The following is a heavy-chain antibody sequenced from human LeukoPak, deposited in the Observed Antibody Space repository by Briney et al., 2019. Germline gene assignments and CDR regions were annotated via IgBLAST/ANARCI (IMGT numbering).Heavy chain of an antibody. CDR2: IYPGDSDT. J-gene: IGHJ4*02. D-gene: IGHD4-11*01. CDR1: GYSLTSYW. Sequence: GESLKISCKGSGYSLTSYWIGWVRQMPGKGLEWMGIIYPGDSDTRYSPSFQGQVTISADKSISTAYLQWSSLKASDTAMYFCARQHDYSISHSDYWGQGTLVTVSS. V-gene: IGHV5-51*01. CDR3: ARQHDYSISHSDY.